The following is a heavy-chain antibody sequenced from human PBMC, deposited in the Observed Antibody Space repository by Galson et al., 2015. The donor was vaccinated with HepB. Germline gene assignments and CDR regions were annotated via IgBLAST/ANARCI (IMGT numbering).Heavy chain of an antibody. CDR2: INPSGGST. CDR3: ARAYYDSSGWFDP. D-gene: IGHD3-22*01. J-gene: IGHJ5*02. Sequence: SVKVSCKASGYTFTSYYMHWVRQAPGQGLEWMGIINPSGGSTSYAQKFQGTVTMTRDTSTGTVYMELSSLRSEDTAVYYCARAYYDSSGWFDPWGQGTLVTVSS. V-gene: IGHV1-46*01. CDR1: GYTFTSYY.